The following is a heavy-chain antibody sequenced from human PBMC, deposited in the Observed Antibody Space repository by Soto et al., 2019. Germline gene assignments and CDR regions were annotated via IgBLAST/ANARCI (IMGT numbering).Heavy chain of an antibody. CDR1: GFIFSSYA. CDR2: ISGSGGST. J-gene: IGHJ4*02. CDR3: AKDALVRNYYDSSGYHDY. D-gene: IGHD3-22*01. Sequence: GSLRLSCAASGFIFSSYAMSWVRQAPGKGLEWVSAISGSGGSTYYADSVKGRFTISRDNSKNTLYLQMNSLRAEDTAVYYCAKDALVRNYYDSSGYHDYWGQGTLVTVS. V-gene: IGHV3-23*01.